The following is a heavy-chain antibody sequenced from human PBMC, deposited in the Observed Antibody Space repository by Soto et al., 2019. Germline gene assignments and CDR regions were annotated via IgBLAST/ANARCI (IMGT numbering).Heavy chain of an antibody. V-gene: IGHV4-39*01. D-gene: IGHD3-3*01. CDR2: IYYGGST. CDR1: GGSISSSSYY. J-gene: IGHJ5*02. Sequence: QLQLQESGPGLVKPSETLSLTCTVSGGSISSSSYYWGWIRQPPGKGLEWIGSIYYGGSTYYNPSLKSRVTISVDTSKNQFSLKLSSVTAADTAVYYCARKFLEWFIALEGFDPWGQGTLVTVSS. CDR3: ARKFLEWFIALEGFDP.